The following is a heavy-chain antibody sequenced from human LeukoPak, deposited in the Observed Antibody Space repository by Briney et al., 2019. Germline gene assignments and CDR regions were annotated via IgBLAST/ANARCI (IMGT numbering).Heavy chain of an antibody. J-gene: IGHJ4*02. CDR2: INTKTEGETT. Sequence: PGGSLRLSCAASGFTFSNAWMSWVRQAPGKGLEWVGRINTKTEGETTDYAAPVKGKFTISRDDSKNTLYLQMDSLKTEDTAVYYCSTPLAVAGLDYWGQGNLVTVSS. D-gene: IGHD6-13*01. CDR3: STPLAVAGLDY. V-gene: IGHV3-15*01. CDR1: GFTFSNAW.